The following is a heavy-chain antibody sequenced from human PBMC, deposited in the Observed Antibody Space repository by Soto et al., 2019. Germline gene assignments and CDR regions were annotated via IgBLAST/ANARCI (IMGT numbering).Heavy chain of an antibody. D-gene: IGHD2-8*01. V-gene: IGHV6-1*01. Sequence: PSQTLSLTCAISGDSVSTNSATWDWIRHSPSRGLEWLGRTYYRSKWFNDYAVSVKGRISINPDTSNNQFSLQLNSVTPDDTAVYYCARLIGNSLLDSWGQGTLVTVSS. CDR2: TYYRSKWFN. J-gene: IGHJ5*01. CDR1: GDSVSTNSAT. CDR3: ARLIGNSLLDS.